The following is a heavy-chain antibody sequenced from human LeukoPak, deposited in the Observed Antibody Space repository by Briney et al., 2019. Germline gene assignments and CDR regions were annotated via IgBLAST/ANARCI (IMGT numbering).Heavy chain of an antibody. CDR3: ARAPYSSSWLFDY. Sequence: GGSLRLSCAASGFTFSSYAMSWVRQAPGKGLEWVSSISGSGGTIYYVDSVKGRFTISRDNSRDNSKNTLYLQMNSLRAEDTAVYYCARAPYSSSWLFDYWGQGTLVTVSS. J-gene: IGHJ4*02. CDR1: GFTFSSYA. D-gene: IGHD6-13*01. V-gene: IGHV3-23*01. CDR2: ISGSGGTI.